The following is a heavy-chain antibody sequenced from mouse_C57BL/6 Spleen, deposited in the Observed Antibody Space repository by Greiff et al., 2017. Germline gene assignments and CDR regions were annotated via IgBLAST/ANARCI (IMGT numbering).Heavy chain of an antibody. CDR3: ERSYYDGSSYKAWFAY. Sequence: EVHLVESGGGLVKPGGSLKLSCAASGFTFSDYGMHWVRQAPEKGLEWVAYISRGSSTNSYADTMKGRFTISRDNAKNTLFLQLTRLRSEDTAMYYCERSYYDGSSYKAWFAYWGQGTLVTVSA. D-gene: IGHD1-1*01. CDR1: GFTFSDYG. V-gene: IGHV5-17*01. CDR2: ISRGSSTN. J-gene: IGHJ3*01.